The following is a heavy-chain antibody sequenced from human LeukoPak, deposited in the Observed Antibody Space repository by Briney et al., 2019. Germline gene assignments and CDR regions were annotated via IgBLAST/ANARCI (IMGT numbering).Heavy chain of an antibody. Sequence: SETLSLTCTVSGGSFSSYYWTYIRQSAGKGLEWIGRIYSSGNTNYNPSLQSRVTMSIDTSKNQFALKLSSVTAADTAVYYCAGRGDYSSSWYPGGYWGQGTLVTVSS. CDR3: AGRGDYSSSWYPGGY. D-gene: IGHD6-13*01. V-gene: IGHV4-4*07. J-gene: IGHJ4*02. CDR1: GGSFSSYY. CDR2: IYSSGNT.